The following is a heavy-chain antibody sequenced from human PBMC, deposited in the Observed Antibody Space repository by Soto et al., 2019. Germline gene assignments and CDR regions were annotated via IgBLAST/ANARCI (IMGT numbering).Heavy chain of an antibody. J-gene: IGHJ4*02. CDR2: IPYDESNK. Sequence: PVVYLKLSCAASGCTFSTYALPWLLQAPGKALERVAVIPYDESNKYYAASVKGRFIISRDNSKNTLYLQMNSLRAEDTAVYYCARDPGYNWNYPYDFDYWGQGT. D-gene: IGHD1-7*01. CDR3: ARDPGYNWNYPYDFDY. V-gene: IGHV3-30-3*01. CDR1: GCTFSTYA.